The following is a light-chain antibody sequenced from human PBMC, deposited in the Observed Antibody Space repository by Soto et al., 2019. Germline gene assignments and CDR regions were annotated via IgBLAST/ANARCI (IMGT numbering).Light chain of an antibody. CDR1: SSDIGGFNY. CDR2: EVT. J-gene: IGLJ3*02. V-gene: IGLV2-14*01. CDR3: SSYRSPNRGV. Sequence: QSALTQPASVSGSPGQSITISCTGTSSDIGGFNYVSWYQQHAGKAPKLMIYEVTNRPSGVSARFSGSKSGNTASLTISGLQAEDEAIYYCSSYRSPNRGVFGGGTKVTVL.